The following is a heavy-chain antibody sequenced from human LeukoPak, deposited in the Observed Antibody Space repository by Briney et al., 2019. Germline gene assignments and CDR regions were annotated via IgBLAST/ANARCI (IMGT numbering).Heavy chain of an antibody. J-gene: IGHJ4*02. D-gene: IGHD3-10*01. Sequence: PSETLSLTCTVSGGSISSYYWSWIRQPPGKGLEWVGYIYYSGSTNYNPSLKSRVTISVDTSKNQFSLKLSSVTAADTAVYYCARDSITMVRGVIIRYFDYWGQGTLVTVSS. CDR3: ARDSITMVRGVIIRYFDY. V-gene: IGHV4-59*01. CDR2: IYYSGST. CDR1: GGSISSYY.